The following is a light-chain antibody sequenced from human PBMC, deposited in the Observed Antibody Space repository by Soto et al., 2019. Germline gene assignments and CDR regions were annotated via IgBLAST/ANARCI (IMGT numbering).Light chain of an antibody. CDR1: QTVSSY. Sequence: DIVLTQSPATLSLSPGERATLSCRASQTVSSYFAWYQQKPGQAPRLLIYAASNRATGIPARFSGSGSGTDFTLTISSLEPEDFAVYYCQQRSNWQYTFGQGTKLEIK. CDR2: AAS. CDR3: QQRSNWQYT. V-gene: IGKV3-11*01. J-gene: IGKJ2*01.